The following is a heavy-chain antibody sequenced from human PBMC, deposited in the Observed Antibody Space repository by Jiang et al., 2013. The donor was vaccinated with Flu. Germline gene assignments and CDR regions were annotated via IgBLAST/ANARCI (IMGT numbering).Heavy chain of an antibody. CDR3: ARRPGTGVNFDY. J-gene: IGHJ4*02. V-gene: IGHV4-4*02. Sequence: PGLVKPSGTLSLTCTVSGYSISSSNWWSWVRQSPEKGLEWIGQIYHSGVTNYNPSLGSRVTMSVDKSENRFSLNLTSVTAADTAVYYCARRPGTGVNFDYWGQGALVAVSS. CDR2: IYHSGVT. CDR1: GYSISSSNW. D-gene: IGHD3-10*01.